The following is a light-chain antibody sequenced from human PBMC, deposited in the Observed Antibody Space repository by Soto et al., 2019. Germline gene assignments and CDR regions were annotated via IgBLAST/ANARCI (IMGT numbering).Light chain of an antibody. J-gene: IGKJ5*01. V-gene: IGKV3-20*01. CDR3: QQYGSSEII. CDR1: QSVGNN. Sequence: EIVMTQPPATLSVSPGERTTLSCRASQSVGNNLAWYQQKPGQAPRLLIYGASSRATGIPDRFSDSVSGTDFTLTITRLEPEDFAVFYCQQYGSSEIIFGQGTRLEIK. CDR2: GAS.